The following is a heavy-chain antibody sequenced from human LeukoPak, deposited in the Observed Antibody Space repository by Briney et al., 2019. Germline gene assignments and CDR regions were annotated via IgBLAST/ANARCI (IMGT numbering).Heavy chain of an antibody. D-gene: IGHD3-3*01. CDR3: ARDRLDYDFWSGEVDY. CDR2: INPNSGGT. Sequence: ASVKVSCKASGYTFTGYYMHWVRQAPGQGLEWMGWINPNSGGTNYAQKFQGRVTMTRDTSISTAYMELSRRRSDDTAVYYCARDRLDYDFWSGEVDYWGQGTLVTVSS. CDR1: GYTFTGYY. J-gene: IGHJ4*02. V-gene: IGHV1-2*02.